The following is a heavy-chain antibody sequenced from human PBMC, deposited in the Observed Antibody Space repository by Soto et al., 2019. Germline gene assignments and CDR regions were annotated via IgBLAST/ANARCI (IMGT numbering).Heavy chain of an antibody. Sequence: DVQLVESGGGLVQPGRSLRLSCAASGFTFDDYAMHWVRQAPGKGLEWVSGISWNSGSIGYADSVKGRFTISRDNAKNSLYLQMNSLRAEDTAWYYCAKDYDFWSGLFDYWGQGTLVTVSS. CDR3: AKDYDFWSGLFDY. J-gene: IGHJ4*02. CDR2: ISWNSGSI. D-gene: IGHD3-3*01. CDR1: GFTFDDYA. V-gene: IGHV3-9*01.